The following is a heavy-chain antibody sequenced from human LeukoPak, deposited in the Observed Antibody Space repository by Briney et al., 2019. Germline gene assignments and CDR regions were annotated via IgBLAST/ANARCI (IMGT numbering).Heavy chain of an antibody. CDR1: GFTFSNYW. D-gene: IGHD3-3*01. CDR3: ARGDFWSGDYTDAFDV. Sequence: GGSLRLSCAASGFTFSNYWMSWVRPAPGKGLEWVANIKPDGSEKYCVDSVKGRFSISRDNVRNVLYLQMNNLRAGDTALYYCARGDFWSGDYTDAFDVWGQGTMVTVSA. J-gene: IGHJ3*01. V-gene: IGHV3-7*04. CDR2: IKPDGSEK.